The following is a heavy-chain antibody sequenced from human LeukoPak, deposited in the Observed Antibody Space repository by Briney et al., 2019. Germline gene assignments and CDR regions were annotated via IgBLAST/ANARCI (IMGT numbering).Heavy chain of an antibody. D-gene: IGHD3-10*01. CDR3: ARGSLLWFGESLYYFDY. V-gene: IGHV1-8*03. CDR2: MNPNSGNT. CDR1: GYTFTSYD. J-gene: IGHJ4*02. Sequence: ASVKVSCKASGYTFTSYDINWVRQATGQGLEWMGWMNPNSGNTGYAQKFQGRVTITRNTSISTAYMELSSLRSEDTAVYYCARGSLLWFGESLYYFDYWGQGTLVTVSS.